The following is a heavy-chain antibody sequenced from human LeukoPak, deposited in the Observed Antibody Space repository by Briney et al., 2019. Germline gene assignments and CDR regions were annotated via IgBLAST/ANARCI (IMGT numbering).Heavy chain of an antibody. Sequence: SETLSLTCTVSGGSISSGSYYWSCMPQPAGKGLEWTGRIYTSGSTNYNPSINSRVTISVDTSKNQFCLKLSAVTAADTAVYYCATDGRIAVGEGYQYYYYMVVWGKGTTVTVSS. CDR3: ATDGRIAVGEGYQYYYYMVV. D-gene: IGHD6-19*01. CDR2: IYTSGST. CDR1: GGSISSGSYY. J-gene: IGHJ6*03. V-gene: IGHV4-61*02.